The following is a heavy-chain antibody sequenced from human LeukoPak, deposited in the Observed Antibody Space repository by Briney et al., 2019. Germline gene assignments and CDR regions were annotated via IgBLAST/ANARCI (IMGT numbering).Heavy chain of an antibody. CDR1: GFTFSNAW. D-gene: IGHD3-9*01. Sequence: GGSLRLSCAASGFTFSNAWMNWVRQAPGKGLEWVGRIKSKTDGGTTDYAAPVKGRFTISRDDSKTTLYLQMNSLKTEDTAVYYCTTDGDYDILTGYYPYFDYWGQGTLVTVSS. J-gene: IGHJ4*02. CDR2: IKSKTDGGTT. CDR3: TTDGDYDILTGYYPYFDY. V-gene: IGHV3-15*07.